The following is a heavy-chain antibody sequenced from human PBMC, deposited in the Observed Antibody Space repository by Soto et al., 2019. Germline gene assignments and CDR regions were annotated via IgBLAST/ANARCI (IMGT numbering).Heavy chain of an antibody. Sequence: SNLGVGWVIQKQGKGLQWVANIKQDGSEKYYVDSVKGRFTISRDNAKNSLYLQMNSLRAEDTAVYYCARDSYSDFWSGYPTGAFDIWGKGTMVTVSS. D-gene: IGHD3-3*01. CDR1: SNLG. V-gene: IGHV3-7*01. CDR2: IKQDGSEK. J-gene: IGHJ3*02. CDR3: ARDSYSDFWSGYPTGAFDI.